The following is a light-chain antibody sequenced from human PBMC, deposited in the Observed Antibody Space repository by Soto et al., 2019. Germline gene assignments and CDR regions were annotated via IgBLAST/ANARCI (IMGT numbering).Light chain of an antibody. CDR1: SSDVGGYNY. V-gene: IGLV2-14*01. Sequence: QSALTQPASVSGSPGQSITISCTGTSSDVGGYNYVYWYQQHPGKAPKLMIYDVSNRPSGVSNRFSGSKSGNTASLTISGRQAEDEAHYYCSSYTSSSTLVVFDGGTKLTVL. J-gene: IGLJ2*01. CDR2: DVS. CDR3: SSYTSSSTLVV.